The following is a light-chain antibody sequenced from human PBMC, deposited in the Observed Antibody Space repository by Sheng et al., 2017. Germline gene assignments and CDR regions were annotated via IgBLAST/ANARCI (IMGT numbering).Light chain of an antibody. V-gene: IGKV1-9*01. CDR3: QQLNSYPLT. Sequence: IQLIQSPSSLSASVGDRVTITCRASQGISSYLAWYQQKPGKAPKLLIYAASTLQSGVPSRFSGSGSGTDFTLTISSLQPEDFATYSCQQLNSYPLTFGGGTKVEIK. CDR1: QGISSY. J-gene: IGKJ4*01. CDR2: AAS.